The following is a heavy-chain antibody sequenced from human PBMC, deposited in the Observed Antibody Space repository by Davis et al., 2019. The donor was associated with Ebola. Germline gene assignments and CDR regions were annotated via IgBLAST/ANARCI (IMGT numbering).Heavy chain of an antibody. CDR3: AKTRAVRYHGMDV. D-gene: IGHD2-2*01. CDR1: GFTFSSYS. CDR2: ISWDSRTI. J-gene: IGHJ6*04. V-gene: IGHV3-9*01. Sequence: PGGSLRLSCAASGFTFSSYSMNWVRQAPGKGLEWVSGISWDSRTIDYGDSVKGRFTISRDNVKKFLYLQMNSLRPEDTALYYCAKTRAVRYHGMDVWGKGTTVTVSS.